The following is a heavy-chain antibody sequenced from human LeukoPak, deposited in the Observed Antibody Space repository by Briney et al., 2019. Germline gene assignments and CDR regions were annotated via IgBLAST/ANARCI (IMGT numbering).Heavy chain of an antibody. J-gene: IGHJ4*02. V-gene: IGHV3-30-3*01. CDR3: ARDPYDRSGYSYFDY. CDR1: GFTFNSYG. CDR2: ISYDGSNK. Sequence: PGGSLRLSCAASGFTFNSYGMHWVRQAPGKGLEWVAVISYDGSNKYYSDSVKGRFTISRDNSKNTLYLQMNSLRAEDTAVYYCARDPYDRSGYSYFDYWGQGTLVTGSS. D-gene: IGHD3-22*01.